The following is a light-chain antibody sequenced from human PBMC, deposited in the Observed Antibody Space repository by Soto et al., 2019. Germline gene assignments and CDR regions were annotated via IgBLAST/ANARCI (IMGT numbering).Light chain of an antibody. CDR3: CSDGGSDV. Sequence: QSVLTQPASVSGSPGQSITISCTRTSSDVGSYNLVSWYQQHPGKAPKVMIYEVSKRPSGVSNRFSGSKSGNTASLTISGLQAEDEADYYCCSDGGSDVFGTGTKLTVL. V-gene: IGLV2-23*02. CDR2: EVS. J-gene: IGLJ1*01. CDR1: SSDVGSYNL.